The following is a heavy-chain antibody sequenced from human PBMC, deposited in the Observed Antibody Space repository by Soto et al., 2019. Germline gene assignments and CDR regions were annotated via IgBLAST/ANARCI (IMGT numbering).Heavy chain of an antibody. CDR3: AKARVWLAPRDGMDV. Sequence: QVQLVESGGGVVQPGRSLRLSCAASGFTFSSYGMHWVRQAPGKGLEWVAVISYDGSNKYYADSVKGRFTISRDNSKNTLYRQMNSPRAEDTAVYYCAKARVWLAPRDGMDVWGQGTTVTVSS. CDR1: GFTFSSYG. V-gene: IGHV3-30*18. D-gene: IGHD3-10*01. CDR2: ISYDGSNK. J-gene: IGHJ6*02.